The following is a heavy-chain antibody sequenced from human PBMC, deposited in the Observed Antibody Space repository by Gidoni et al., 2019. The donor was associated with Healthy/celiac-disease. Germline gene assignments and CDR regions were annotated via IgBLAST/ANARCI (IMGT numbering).Heavy chain of an antibody. CDR2: ISSSSSYI. D-gene: IGHD1-26*01. CDR3: ASTGYSVSQLRDY. V-gene: IGHV3-21*01. J-gene: IGHJ4*02. Sequence: GESGGGLVKPGGSLRLSCAASGFTFSSYSMNWVRQAPGKGLEWVSSISSSSSYIYYADSVKGRFTISRDNAKNSLYLHMNSLRAEDTAVYYCASTGYSVSQLRDYWGQGTLVTVS. CDR1: GFTFSSYS.